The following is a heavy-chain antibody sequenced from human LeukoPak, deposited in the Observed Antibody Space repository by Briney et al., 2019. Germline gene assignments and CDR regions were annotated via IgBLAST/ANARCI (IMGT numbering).Heavy chain of an antibody. CDR2: IRSKAYGGTT. D-gene: IGHD3-10*01. CDR3: TRAEGVDYYGSGSYNDY. Sequence: PGGSLRLSCAASGFTFSSYPMTWLRQAPGKGLEWVGFIRSKAYGGTTEYAASVKGRFTISRDDSKSIAYLQMNSLKTEDTAVYYCTRAEGVDYYGSGSYNDYWGQGTLVTVSS. CDR1: GFTFSSYP. V-gene: IGHV3-49*02. J-gene: IGHJ4*02.